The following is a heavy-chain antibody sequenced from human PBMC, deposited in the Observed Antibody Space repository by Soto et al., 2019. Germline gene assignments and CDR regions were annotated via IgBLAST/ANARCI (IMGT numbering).Heavy chain of an antibody. Sequence: QVQLVQSGAEVKKPGSSVKVSCKASGGTFSSYAISWVRQAPGQGLEWMGGIIPIFGTANYAQKFQGRVTITADESTSTAYMELSSLRSEDTAVYYCARDGVWSSGSSRGGYYGMDVWGQGTTVTVSS. CDR3: ARDGVWSSGSSRGGYYGMDV. CDR1: GGTFSSYA. J-gene: IGHJ6*02. V-gene: IGHV1-69*01. D-gene: IGHD6-19*01. CDR2: IIPIFGTA.